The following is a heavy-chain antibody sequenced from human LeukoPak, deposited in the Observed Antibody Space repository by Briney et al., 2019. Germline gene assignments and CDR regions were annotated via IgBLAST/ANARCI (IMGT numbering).Heavy chain of an antibody. CDR3: ARGGSRDGYNRPLDH. Sequence: SETLSLTCTVSGGSINSYYWSWIRQPPGKGLEWIGYTYYSGSANYNPSLKSRVTMSVDTSKNQLSLRLSSVTAADTAVYYCARGGSRDGYNRPLDHWGQGTLVTVSS. J-gene: IGHJ4*02. CDR2: TYYSGSA. V-gene: IGHV4-59*01. CDR1: GGSINSYY. D-gene: IGHD5-24*01.